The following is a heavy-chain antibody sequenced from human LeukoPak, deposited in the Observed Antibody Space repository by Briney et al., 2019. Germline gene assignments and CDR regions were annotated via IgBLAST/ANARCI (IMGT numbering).Heavy chain of an antibody. CDR1: GFTFSSYA. V-gene: IGHV3-23*01. J-gene: IGHJ4*02. CDR3: ARDACGGDCYSGDYFDY. CDR2: ISGSGGST. D-gene: IGHD2-21*02. Sequence: GGSLRLSCAASGFTFSSYAMSWVRQAPGKGLEWVSAISGSGGSTYYADSVKGRFTISRDNSKNTLYLQMNSLRAEDTAVYYCARDACGGDCYSGDYFDYWGQGTLVTVSS.